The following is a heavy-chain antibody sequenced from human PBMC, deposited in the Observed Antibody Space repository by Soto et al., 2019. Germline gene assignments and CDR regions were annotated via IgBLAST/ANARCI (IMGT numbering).Heavy chain of an antibody. J-gene: IGHJ4*02. V-gene: IGHV1-2*04. D-gene: IGHD6-19*01. Sequence: GASVEVSCKASGYTFTGYYMHWVRQAPGQGLEWMGWINPNSGGTNYAQKFQGWVTMTRDTSISTAYMELSRLRVEDTALYYCAKLRGFIAVAGAFDYWGLGTLVTVSS. CDR3: AKLRGFIAVAGAFDY. CDR2: INPNSGGT. CDR1: GYTFTGYY.